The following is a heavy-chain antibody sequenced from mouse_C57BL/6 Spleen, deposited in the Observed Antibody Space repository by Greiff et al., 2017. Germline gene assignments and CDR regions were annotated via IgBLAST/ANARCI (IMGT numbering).Heavy chain of an antibody. CDR1: GYAFSSSW. CDR2: IYPGDGDT. Sequence: VQLQQSGPELVKPGASVKISCKASGYAFSSSWMNWVKQRPGKGLEWIGRIYPGDGDTNYNGKFKGKATLTADKSSSIAYMQLSSLTSEDSAVSFCARLSWVYAMDYWGQGTSVTVSS. CDR3: ARLSWVYAMDY. V-gene: IGHV1-82*01. J-gene: IGHJ4*01. D-gene: IGHD4-1*01.